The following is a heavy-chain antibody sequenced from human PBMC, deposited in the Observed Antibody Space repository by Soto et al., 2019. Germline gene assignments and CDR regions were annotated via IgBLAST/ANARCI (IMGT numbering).Heavy chain of an antibody. V-gene: IGHV4-31*03. D-gene: IGHD3-22*01. CDR2: IYYGGST. J-gene: IGHJ4*02. CDR3: ARGGYYDSSGYYGY. Sequence: QVQLQESGPGLVKPSQTLSLTCTVSGGSISSGGYYWSWIRQHPGKGLEGIGYIYYGGSTYYTPSLNSRFTLSVDTSNTQFSLNLSSVTAADTAVYYSARGGYYDSSGYYGYWGQGTLVTVSS. CDR1: GGSISSGGYY.